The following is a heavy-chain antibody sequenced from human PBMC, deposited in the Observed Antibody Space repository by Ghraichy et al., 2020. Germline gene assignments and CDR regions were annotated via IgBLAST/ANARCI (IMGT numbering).Heavy chain of an antibody. Sequence: SETLSLTCAVYGGSFSGYYWSWIRQPPGKGLEWIGEINHSGSTNYNPSLKSRVTISVDTSKNQFSLKLSSVTAADTAVYYCARGRGVVVPAATEQYGMVDVWGQGTMVTVSS. V-gene: IGHV4-34*01. CDR2: INHSGST. J-gene: IGHJ6*02. CDR3: ARGRGVVVPAATEQYGMVDV. D-gene: IGHD2-2*01. CDR1: GGSFSGYY.